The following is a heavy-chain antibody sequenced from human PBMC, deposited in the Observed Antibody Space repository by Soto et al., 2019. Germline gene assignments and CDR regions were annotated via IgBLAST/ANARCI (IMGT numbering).Heavy chain of an antibody. CDR2: IYYSGST. CDR3: ARDGYCSGGSCYSVWFDP. CDR1: GGSVSSGSYY. V-gene: IGHV4-61*01. D-gene: IGHD2-15*01. J-gene: IGHJ5*02. Sequence: SETLSLTCTVSGGSVSSGSYYWSWIRQPPGKGLEWIGYIYYSGSTNYNPSLKSRVTISVDTSKNQFSLKLSSVTAADTAVYYCARDGYCSGGSCYSVWFDPWGQGTLVTVSS.